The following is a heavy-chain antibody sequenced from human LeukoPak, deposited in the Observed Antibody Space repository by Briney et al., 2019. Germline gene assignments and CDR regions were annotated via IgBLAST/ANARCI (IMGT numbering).Heavy chain of an antibody. CDR2: ISSSGSTI. Sequence: QAGGSLRLSCAAFGFTFRSYEMNWVRQAPGKGLEWVSYISSSGSTIYYADSVKGRFTISRENAKNSLYLQMNSLRAEDVAVYYCARDDAMGATIDYWGQGTLVTVSS. CDR1: GFTFRSYE. J-gene: IGHJ4*02. D-gene: IGHD1-26*01. CDR3: ARDDAMGATIDY. V-gene: IGHV3-48*03.